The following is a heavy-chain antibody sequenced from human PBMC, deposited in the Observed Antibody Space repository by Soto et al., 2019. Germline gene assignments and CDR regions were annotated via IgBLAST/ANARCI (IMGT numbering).Heavy chain of an antibody. Sequence: QVHLQESGPGLVKPSGTLSLTCAVSGGSISSSNWWTWVRQPPGKGLEWIGEIYHSGSTNYNPSLKSRVTISVDKSKSQFSLKLTSVTAADTAVYYCARNLIIMVRGGGDYWGQGTLVTVSS. CDR3: ARNLIIMVRGGGDY. J-gene: IGHJ4*02. V-gene: IGHV4-4*02. CDR2: IYHSGST. D-gene: IGHD3-10*01. CDR1: GGSISSSNW.